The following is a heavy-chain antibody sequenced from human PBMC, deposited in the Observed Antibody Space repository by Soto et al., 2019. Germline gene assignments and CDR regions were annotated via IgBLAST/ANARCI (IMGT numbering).Heavy chain of an antibody. V-gene: IGHV1-58*02. J-gene: IGHJ3*02. CDR2: IVVGSGNT. D-gene: IGHD3-22*01. CDR1: GFTFTSSA. CDR3: AAPHYYDSSGYWTFDI. Sequence: ASVKVSCKASGFTFTSSAMQWVRQARGQRLEWIGWIVVGSGNTNYAQKFQERVTITRDMSTSTAYMELSSLRSEDTAVYYCAAPHYYDSSGYWTFDIWGQGTMVTVSS.